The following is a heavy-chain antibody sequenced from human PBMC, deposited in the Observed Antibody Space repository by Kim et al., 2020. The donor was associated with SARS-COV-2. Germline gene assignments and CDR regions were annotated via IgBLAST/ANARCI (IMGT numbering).Heavy chain of an antibody. V-gene: IGHV4-34*01. J-gene: IGHJ6*03. CDR1: GGSFSGYY. Sequence: SETLSLTCAVYGGSFSGYYWSWIRQPPGKGLEWIGEINHSGSTNYNPSLKSRVTISVDTSKNQFSLKLSSVTAADTAVYYCASENYDFWRGRYYYYMDV. D-gene: IGHD3-3*01. CDR3: ASENYDFWRGRYYYYMDV. CDR2: INHSGST.